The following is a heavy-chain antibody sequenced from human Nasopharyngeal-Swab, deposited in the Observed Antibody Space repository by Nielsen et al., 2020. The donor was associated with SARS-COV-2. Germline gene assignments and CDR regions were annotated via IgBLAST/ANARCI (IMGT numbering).Heavy chain of an antibody. V-gene: IGHV5-51*01. J-gene: IGHJ4*02. CDR2: IYPGDSDT. D-gene: IGHD2-2*01. Sequence: VCQMPGKGLEWMGIIYPGDSDTRYSPSFQGQVTISADKSISTAYLQWSSLKASDTAMYYCARRGRYCSSTSCYAEHFDYWGQGTLVTVSS. CDR3: ARRGRYCSSTSCYAEHFDY.